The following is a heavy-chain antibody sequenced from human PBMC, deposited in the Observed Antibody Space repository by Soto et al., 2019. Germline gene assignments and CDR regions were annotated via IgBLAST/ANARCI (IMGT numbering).Heavy chain of an antibody. D-gene: IGHD2-2*01. V-gene: IGHV1-69*13. Sequence: SVKVSCKASGGTFSSYAISWVRQAPEQGLEWMGGIIPIFATANYAQKFQGRVMITVDESTTTAYMDLSSLRSEDTAVYYCARSVSFRYQLLKRGMDVWGQGTTVTVSS. CDR3: ARSVSFRYQLLKRGMDV. CDR2: IIPIFATA. CDR1: GGTFSSYA. J-gene: IGHJ6*02.